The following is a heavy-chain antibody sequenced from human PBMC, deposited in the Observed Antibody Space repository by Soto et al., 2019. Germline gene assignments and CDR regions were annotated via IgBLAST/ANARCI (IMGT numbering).Heavy chain of an antibody. J-gene: IGHJ6*02. D-gene: IGHD3-10*02. V-gene: IGHV4-4*02. CDR2: IYHSGST. CDR1: GGSISSSNW. Sequence: SETLSLTCAVSGGSISSSNWWSWVRQPPGKGLEWIGEIYHSGSTNYNPSLKSRVTISADKSKNQFSLKLSSVTAADTAVYYCASVRGGYYYAMDVWGQGTTVTVSS. CDR3: ASVRGGYYYAMDV.